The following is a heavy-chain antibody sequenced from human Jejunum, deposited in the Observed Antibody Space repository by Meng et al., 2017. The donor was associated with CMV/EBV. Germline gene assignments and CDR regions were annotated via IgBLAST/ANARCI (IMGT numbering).Heavy chain of an antibody. Sequence: SGFTVSSYAMSWVRQAPGKGLEWVSAISGSGGSTYYADSVKGRFTISRDNSKNTLYLQMNSLRAEDTAVYYCAKLSGYSYGPPDYWGQGTRVTVSS. CDR3: AKLSGYSYGPPDY. J-gene: IGHJ4*02. V-gene: IGHV3-23*01. CDR1: GFTVSSYA. D-gene: IGHD5-18*01. CDR2: ISGSGGST.